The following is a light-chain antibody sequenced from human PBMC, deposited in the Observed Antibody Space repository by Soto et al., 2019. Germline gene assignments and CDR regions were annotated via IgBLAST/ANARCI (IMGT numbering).Light chain of an antibody. J-gene: IGLJ2*01. CDR1: SGDIGSYNR. CDR2: EVT. CDR3: SSYAGNNNFVV. Sequence: QSVLTQPASVSGSPGQSITISCTGTSGDIGSYNRVSWYQQHPGKAPKLIIYEVTDRPSGVSNRFSGSKSDNTASLTVSGLQAEDEADYYCSSYAGNNNFVVFGGGTKLTVL. V-gene: IGLV2-14*01.